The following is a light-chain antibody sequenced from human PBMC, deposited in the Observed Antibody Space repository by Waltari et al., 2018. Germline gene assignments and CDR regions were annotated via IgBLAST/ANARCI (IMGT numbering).Light chain of an antibody. V-gene: IGLV2-14*01. CDR3: SSYTSRSTWV. CDR2: DFT. J-gene: IGLJ3*02. CDR1: SSDVGCYNY. Sequence: QSALTQPASVSGSPGQSISISCPGTSSDVGCYNYVSWYQQNPGKAPKLMIYDFTKPPSGVSNRFSGAKSGNTASLTISGLQAEDEADYYCSSYTSRSTWVFGGGTKLTVL.